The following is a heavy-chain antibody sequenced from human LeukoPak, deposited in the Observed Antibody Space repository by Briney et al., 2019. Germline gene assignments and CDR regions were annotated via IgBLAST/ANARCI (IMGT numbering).Heavy chain of an antibody. D-gene: IGHD2-2*01. V-gene: IGHV3-23*01. J-gene: IGHJ3*02. CDR3: AKDADALDAFDI. CDR2: ISGSGGST. Sequence: PGGFLRLSCAASGFTFSSYAMSWVRQAPGKGLEWVSAISGSGGSTYYADSVEGRFTISRDNSKNTLYLQMNSLRAEDTAVYYCAKDADALDAFDIWGQGTLVTVSS. CDR1: GFTFSSYA.